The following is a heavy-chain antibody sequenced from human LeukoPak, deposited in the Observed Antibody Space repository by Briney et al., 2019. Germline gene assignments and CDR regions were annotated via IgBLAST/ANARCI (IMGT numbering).Heavy chain of an antibody. CDR2: IRSKANSYAT. J-gene: IGHJ6*03. CDR1: GFTFSGSA. Sequence: GGSLRLSCAGSGFTFSGSAMDWVCQASGKGREWGGRIRSKANSYATAYAAWVKGRFTISTDDSKNTAYLQINSLKTEDTAVYYSTRQQVVNPYYHYYYYMDVWGKGTTVTVSS. CDR3: TRQQVVNPYYHYYYYMDV. V-gene: IGHV3-73*01. D-gene: IGHD3-22*01.